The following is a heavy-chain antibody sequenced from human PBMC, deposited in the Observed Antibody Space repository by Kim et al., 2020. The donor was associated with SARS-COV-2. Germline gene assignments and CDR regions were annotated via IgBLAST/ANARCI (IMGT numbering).Heavy chain of an antibody. CDR3: ARHVGDNVISAAPYYF. V-gene: IGHV4-39*01. CDR2: INYSGSS. D-gene: IGHD6-13*01. CDR1: GGSISSSKYN. J-gene: IGHJ4*01. Sequence: SETLSLTCTVSGGSISSSKYNWGRIRQHPGKELKWNGSINYSGSSNYNPTLQGRVTIYVYKYKNQLYLKLSSVTAAGTTEYQCARHVGDNVISAAPYYF.